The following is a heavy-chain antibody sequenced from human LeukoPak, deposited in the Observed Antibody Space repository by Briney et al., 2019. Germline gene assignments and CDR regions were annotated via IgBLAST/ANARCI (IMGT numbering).Heavy chain of an antibody. CDR1: GFTFSSYS. V-gene: IGHV3-21*01. CDR3: ARGGPSDYGDYSPGY. D-gene: IGHD4-17*01. CDR2: ISSSSSYI. J-gene: IGHJ4*02. Sequence: GGSLRLSCAASGFTFSSYSMNWVRQAPGKGLEWVSSISSSSSYIYYADSVKGRFTISRDNAKNSLYLQMNSLRAEDTAVYYCARGGPSDYGDYSPGYWGQGTLVTVSS.